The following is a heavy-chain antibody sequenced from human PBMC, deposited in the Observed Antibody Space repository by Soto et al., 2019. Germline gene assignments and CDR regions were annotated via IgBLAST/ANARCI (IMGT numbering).Heavy chain of an antibody. D-gene: IGHD3-3*01. CDR2: ISSSGSTI. J-gene: IGHJ4*03. CDR1: GFTFSSYE. CDR3: AGEPDYDFWSGYSPRFEPE. V-gene: IGHV3-48*03. Sequence: GGSLRLSCAASGFTFSSYEMNWVRQAPGKGLEWVSYISSSGSTIYYADSVKGRFTISRDNAKNSLYLQMNSLRAEDTAVYYCAGEPDYDFWSGYSPRFEPEWGQGTMVTVSS.